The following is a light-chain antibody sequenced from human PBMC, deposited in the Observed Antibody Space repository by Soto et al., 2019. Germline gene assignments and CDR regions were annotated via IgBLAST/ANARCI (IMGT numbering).Light chain of an antibody. V-gene: IGLV2-14*01. Sequence: QSALTQPASVSGSPGQSITISCTGTSSDVGGYNYVSWYQQHPAKYPKLMIYEVSNRPSGVSHRFSGSKSGNTASLTISGLQAEDEADYYCFSYTTSRTLVFGGGTKLTVL. CDR1: SSDVGGYNY. CDR2: EVS. CDR3: FSYTTSRTLV. J-gene: IGLJ3*02.